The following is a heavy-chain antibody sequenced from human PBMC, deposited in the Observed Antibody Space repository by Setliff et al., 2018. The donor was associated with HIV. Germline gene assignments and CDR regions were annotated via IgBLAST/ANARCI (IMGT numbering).Heavy chain of an antibody. CDR2: IYTSGRT. CDR1: GGSISSGSHY. V-gene: IGHV4-61*02. D-gene: IGHD3-3*01. Sequence: SETLSLTCTVSGGSISSGSHYWSWIRQPAGKGLEWIGLIYTSGRTNYNPSLKSRVTISVDRSKNQFSLNLSSVTAADTAVYYCARCYYNFWSGYPLDYMDVWGKGTTVTVSS. J-gene: IGHJ6*03. CDR3: ARCYYNFWSGYPLDYMDV.